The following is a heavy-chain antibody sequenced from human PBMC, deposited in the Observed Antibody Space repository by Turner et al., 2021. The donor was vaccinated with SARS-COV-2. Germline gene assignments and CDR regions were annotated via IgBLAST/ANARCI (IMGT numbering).Heavy chain of an antibody. D-gene: IGHD1-26*01. V-gene: IGHV3-49*04. CDR3: TAGRQVDDLDG. CDR1: GFTFGDYA. J-gene: IGHJ4*02. Sequence: EVQLVESGGGLVQPGRSLRLSCTGSGFTFGDYAMSWVRQDPGKGVEWVGFIRANPFGGTTEYAASVKGRFIISRDDSKSIAYLEMNNLKTEDTAFYFGTAGRQVDDLDGWGQGTLVTVSS. CDR2: IRANPFGGTT.